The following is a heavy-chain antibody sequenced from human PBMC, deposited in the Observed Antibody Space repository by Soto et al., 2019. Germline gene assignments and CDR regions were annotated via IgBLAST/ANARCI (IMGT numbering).Heavy chain of an antibody. CDR1: GYIFTSFG. CDR2: ISGFNGNT. D-gene: IGHD2-2*01. CDR3: ARGPRYCSSSTCFAGVNWFDP. J-gene: IGHJ5*02. V-gene: IGHV1-18*04. Sequence: RASVKVSCKASGYIFTSFGISWVRQAPGQGLEWMGWISGFNGNTKYAQRVQGRVTMTTDTSANTAYMELRSLTSDDTAVYYCARGPRYCSSSTCFAGVNWFDPWGQGTPVTVSS.